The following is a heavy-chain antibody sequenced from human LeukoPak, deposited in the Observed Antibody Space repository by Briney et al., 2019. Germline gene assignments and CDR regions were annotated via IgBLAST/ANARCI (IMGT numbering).Heavy chain of an antibody. J-gene: IGHJ5*02. CDR2: ISSSSSYI. CDR1: EFTFSSYS. CDR3: ARVPSGSGWP. Sequence: SGGSLRLSCAASEFTFSSYSMNWVRQAPGKGLEWVSSISSSSSYIYYADSVKGRFTISRDNAKNSLYLQMNSLRAEDTAVYYCARVPSGSGWPWGQGTLVIVSS. V-gene: IGHV3-21*01. D-gene: IGHD6-19*01.